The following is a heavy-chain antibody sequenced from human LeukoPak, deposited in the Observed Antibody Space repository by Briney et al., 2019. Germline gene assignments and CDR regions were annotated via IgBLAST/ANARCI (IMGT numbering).Heavy chain of an antibody. Sequence: ASVKVSCKVSGYTLTELSMHWVRQAPGKGLEWMGGFDPEDGETIYAQKFQGRVTMTEDTSTDTAYMELSSLRSEDTAVYYCATDRPYYYDSSAHGIAFDIWAKGQWSPSLQ. CDR2: FDPEDGET. CDR1: GYTLTELS. CDR3: ATDRPYYYDSSAHGIAFDI. V-gene: IGHV1-24*01. D-gene: IGHD3-22*01. J-gene: IGHJ3*02.